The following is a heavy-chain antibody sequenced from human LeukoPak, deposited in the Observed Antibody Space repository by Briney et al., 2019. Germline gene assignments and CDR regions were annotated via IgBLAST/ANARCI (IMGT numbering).Heavy chain of an antibody. Sequence: ASVKVSCKASGYTFTGYYMHWVRQAPGQGLEWMGWINPNSGGTNYAQKFQGRVTMTRDTSISTAYMELSRLRSDDTAVYYCARDRELLWFGATPGGPDYWGQGTPVTVSS. J-gene: IGHJ4*02. CDR1: GYTFTGYY. V-gene: IGHV1-2*02. CDR3: ARDRELLWFGATPGGPDY. D-gene: IGHD3-10*01. CDR2: INPNSGGT.